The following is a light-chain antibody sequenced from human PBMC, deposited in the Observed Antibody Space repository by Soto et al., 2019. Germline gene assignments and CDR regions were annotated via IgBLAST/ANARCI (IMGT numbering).Light chain of an antibody. CDR2: GAS. CDR1: QSISNL. V-gene: IGKV3-15*01. Sequence: SCRASQSISNLLAWYQQKPGQAPRLLMYGASTRATGFPDRFSGRGSGTEFTLTISSLHSEDFAVYYCQQYYDWPITFGQGTRLEIK. CDR3: QQYYDWPIT. J-gene: IGKJ5*01.